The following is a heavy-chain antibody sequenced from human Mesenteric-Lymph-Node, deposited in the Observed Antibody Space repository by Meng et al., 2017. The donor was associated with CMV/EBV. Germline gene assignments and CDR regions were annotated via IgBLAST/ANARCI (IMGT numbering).Heavy chain of an antibody. CDR1: GGSISSYY. CDR2: IYYSGGT. CDR3: ARLTREWFDP. V-gene: IGHV4-59*01. Sequence: SETLSLTCTVSGGSISSYYWSWIRQPPGKGLEWIGYIYYSGGTNYNPSLKSRVTISVDTSKNQFSLKLSSVTAADTAVYYCARLTREWFDPWGQGTLVTVSS. D-gene: IGHD2-2*01. J-gene: IGHJ5*02.